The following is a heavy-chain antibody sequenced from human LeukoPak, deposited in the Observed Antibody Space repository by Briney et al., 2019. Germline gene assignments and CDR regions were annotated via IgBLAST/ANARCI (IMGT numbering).Heavy chain of an antibody. CDR1: GVSISSTSYY. Sequence: KASQTLSLTGTVSGVSISSTSYYWGGLRQPPGKGVEWIGSVYFSGSTYYNPSLKSRVTISLGTSKNQFSLQLRSVSAADTAVYYCARAGGLNYYGGYSEFGYWGQGTLVTVSS. D-gene: IGHD4-23*01. J-gene: IGHJ4*02. CDR3: ARAGGLNYYGGYSEFGY. CDR2: VYFSGST. V-gene: IGHV4-39*07.